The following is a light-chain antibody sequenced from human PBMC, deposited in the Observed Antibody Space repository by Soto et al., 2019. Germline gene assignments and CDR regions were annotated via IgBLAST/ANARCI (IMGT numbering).Light chain of an antibody. CDR3: QQYNNWPPL. Sequence: EIVLTQSPATLSLSPGERATLSCRASQSLTSLAWYQQKPGQAPRLLIYDGSIRATGIPARFSGSGSGTEFTLTISSLQSGDSAVYYCQQYNNWPPLFGQGTRLEI. J-gene: IGKJ5*01. V-gene: IGKV3-15*01. CDR2: DGS. CDR1: QSLTS.